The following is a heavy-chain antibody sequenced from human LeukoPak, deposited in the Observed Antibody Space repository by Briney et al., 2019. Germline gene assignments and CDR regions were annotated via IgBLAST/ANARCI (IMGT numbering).Heavy chain of an antibody. Sequence: GGSLRLSCTASEFTVSRNYMLWVRQAPGKGLEWVSLIFSNGDTHYADSVKGRFTISRDTSKNTVSLQMNSLRVEDTAMYYCTRDQMNYWGQGNLFSVSS. CDR2: IFSNGDT. J-gene: IGHJ4*02. CDR3: TRDQMNY. CDR1: EFTVSRNY. V-gene: IGHV3-53*01. D-gene: IGHD5-24*01.